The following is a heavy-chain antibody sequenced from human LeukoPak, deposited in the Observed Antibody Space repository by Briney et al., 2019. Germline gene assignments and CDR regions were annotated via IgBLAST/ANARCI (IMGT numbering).Heavy chain of an antibody. CDR1: GGTFSSYA. Sequence: SVKVSCKASGGTFSSYAISWVRQAPGQGLEWMGGIIPIFGTANYAQKFQGRVTITTDESTSTAYMELSSLRSEDTAVYYCARSDRARVVPAAPPLMLLDYWGQGTLVTVSS. D-gene: IGHD2-2*01. CDR3: ARSDRARVVPAAPPLMLLDY. J-gene: IGHJ4*02. V-gene: IGHV1-69*05. CDR2: IIPIFGTA.